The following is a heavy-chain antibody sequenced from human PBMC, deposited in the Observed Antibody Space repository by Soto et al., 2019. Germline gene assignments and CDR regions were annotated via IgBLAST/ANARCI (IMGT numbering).Heavy chain of an antibody. CDR3: ARESDSKGPNWFDP. Sequence: SETLSLTCSVSGGSISSYYWSWIRQPPGKGLEWIGYIYYSGSTNYNPSLKSRVTISVDTSKNQFSLKLSSVTAADTAVYYCARESDSKGPNWFDPWGQGTLVTVSS. D-gene: IGHD5-18*01. CDR1: GGSISSYY. V-gene: IGHV4-59*12. CDR2: IYYSGST. J-gene: IGHJ5*02.